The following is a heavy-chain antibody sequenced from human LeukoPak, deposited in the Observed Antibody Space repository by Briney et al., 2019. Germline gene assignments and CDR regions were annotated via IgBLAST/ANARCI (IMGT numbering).Heavy chain of an antibody. J-gene: IGHJ4*02. CDR1: LFTFRSYA. Sequence: PGRSLRLSCAPSLFTFRSYAMHGVRQAPAKELKGVAVISYDGSNKYYADSMKGRFTISRDNSKNTLYLQMNSVRAEDTALYYCARAHRACYGSGSYGYWGQGTLVTVSS. CDR3: ARAHRACYGSGSYGY. CDR2: ISYDGSNK. V-gene: IGHV3-30*04. D-gene: IGHD3-10*01.